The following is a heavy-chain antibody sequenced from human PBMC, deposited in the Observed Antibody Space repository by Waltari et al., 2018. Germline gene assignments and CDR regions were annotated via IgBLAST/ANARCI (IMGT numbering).Heavy chain of an antibody. V-gene: IGHV3-23*01. D-gene: IGHD1-20*01. CDR3: EKKVAVTGNYFDP. Sequence: EVQLLESGGGLVQPGGSLRLSFVASGFTFCAYAMTWVRPAPGKGLEWVSTISYSGGSRDDADSGKGRLTISRDNSKNTLYRKMNSLRAEDTALDYSEKKVAVTGNYFDPWGQGTLVTVSS. CDR1: GFTFCAYA. CDR2: ISYSGGSR. J-gene: IGHJ5*02.